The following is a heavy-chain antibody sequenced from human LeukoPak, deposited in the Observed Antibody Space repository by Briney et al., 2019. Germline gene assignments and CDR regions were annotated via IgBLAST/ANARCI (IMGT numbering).Heavy chain of an antibody. CDR1: GGTFSSYA. D-gene: IGHD5-24*01. CDR2: IIPIFGTA. CDR3: ARGRVEMATNPDAFDI. J-gene: IGHJ3*02. Sequence: SVKVSCKASGGTFSSYAISWVRQAPRQGLEWMGGIIPIFGTANYAQKFQGRVTITADKSTSTAYMELSSLRSEDTAVYYCARGRVEMATNPDAFDIWGQGTMVTVSS. V-gene: IGHV1-69*06.